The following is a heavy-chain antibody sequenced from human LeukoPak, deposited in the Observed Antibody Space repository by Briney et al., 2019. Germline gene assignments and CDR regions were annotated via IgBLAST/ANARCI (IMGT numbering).Heavy chain of an antibody. Sequence: ASVKVSCKASGYTFTSYYMHWVRQAPGQGLEWMGIINPSGGSTSYAQKFQGRVTMTRDMSTSTVYMELSSLRSEDTAVYYCARDGSVAGTFGGYYMDVWGKGTTVTVSS. J-gene: IGHJ6*03. V-gene: IGHV1-46*01. CDR2: INPSGGST. CDR3: ARDGSVAGTFGGYYMDV. CDR1: GYTFTSYY. D-gene: IGHD6-19*01.